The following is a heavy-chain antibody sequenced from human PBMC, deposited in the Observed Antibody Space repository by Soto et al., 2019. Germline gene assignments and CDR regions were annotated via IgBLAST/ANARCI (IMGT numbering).Heavy chain of an antibody. CDR2: ISSSSSNI. Sequence: PGGSLRLSCAASGFTFSSYNMNWVRQAPGKGLEWVSSISSSSSNIYYADSVKGRFTISRDNAKNSLYLQMNSLRAEDTAVYYSASSRRDGYSNHYYYYGMDVWGQGTTVTVSS. J-gene: IGHJ6*02. V-gene: IGHV3-21*01. CDR3: ASSRRDGYSNHYYYYGMDV. CDR1: GFTFSSYN. D-gene: IGHD4-4*01.